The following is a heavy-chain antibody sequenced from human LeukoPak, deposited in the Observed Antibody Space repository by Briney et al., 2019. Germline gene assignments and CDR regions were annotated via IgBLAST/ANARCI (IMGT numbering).Heavy chain of an antibody. J-gene: IGHJ3*02. Sequence: SETLSLTCTVSGGSISSYYWSWIRQPPGKGLGWIGYIYYTGSTYYNPSLKSRVTISVDTSKNQLSLKLSSVTAADTAVYYCAREGPRGGGNWAHDAFDMWGQGTMVTVSS. V-gene: IGHV4-59*01. CDR2: IYYTGST. CDR3: AREGPRGGGNWAHDAFDM. D-gene: IGHD1-1*01. CDR1: GGSISSYY.